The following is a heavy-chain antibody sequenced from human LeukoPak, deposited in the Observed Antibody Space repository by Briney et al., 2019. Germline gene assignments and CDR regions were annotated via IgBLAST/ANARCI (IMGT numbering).Heavy chain of an antibody. CDR3: ARAYSSSWYFNWFDP. V-gene: IGHV4-38-2*02. CDR1: GYSISSGYH. D-gene: IGHD6-13*01. J-gene: IGHJ5*02. Sequence: SETLSLTCTVSGYSISSGYHWGWIRQPPGKGLEWIASMYHSGNTYYNSSLKSRVTMSSDTSKNQFSLNLRSVTAADTAVYYCARAYSSSWYFNWFDPWGQGTLVTVSS. CDR2: MYHSGNT.